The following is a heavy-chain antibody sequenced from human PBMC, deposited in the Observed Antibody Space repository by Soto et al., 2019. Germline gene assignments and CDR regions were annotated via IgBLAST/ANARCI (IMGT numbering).Heavy chain of an antibody. Sequence: VGSLRLSCAVAGYTFGNHWMHWVRQAPGKGLEWVSRMNSDGSIINYADSVKGRFTVSRHNAKNTLYLQMNSLRVEDTAVYYCATAEVDYWGPGTLVTVSS. J-gene: IGHJ4*02. CDR1: GYTFGNHW. CDR3: ATAEVDY. V-gene: IGHV3-74*01. CDR2: MNSDGSII.